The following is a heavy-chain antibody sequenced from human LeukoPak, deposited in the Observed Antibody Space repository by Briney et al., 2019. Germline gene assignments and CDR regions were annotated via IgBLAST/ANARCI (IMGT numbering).Heavy chain of an antibody. D-gene: IGHD5-12*01. CDR1: GDTFTGYY. Sequence: ASVKVSCKASGDTFTGYYMHWVRQAPGQGLEWMGWINPNSGGTNYAQKFQGRVTMTRDTSISTAYMELSRLRSDDTAVYYCARSGNYYYYYMDVWGKGTTVTVSS. J-gene: IGHJ6*03. V-gene: IGHV1-2*02. CDR3: ARSGNYYYYYMDV. CDR2: INPNSGGT.